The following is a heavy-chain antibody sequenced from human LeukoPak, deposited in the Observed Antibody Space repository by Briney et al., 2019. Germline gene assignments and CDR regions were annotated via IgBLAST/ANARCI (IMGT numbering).Heavy chain of an antibody. CDR2: IKSKTDGGTT. V-gene: IGHV3-15*07. CDR3: TTDPITIFGVVTDY. CDR1: GFTFSNAW. Sequence: GGSLRLSCAASGFTFSNAWMNWVRQAPGKGLEWVGRIKSKTDGGTTDYAAPVKGRFTISRDDSKNTLYLQMNSLKTEDTAVYYCTTDPITIFGVVTDYWGQGTLVTVSS. D-gene: IGHD3-3*01. J-gene: IGHJ4*02.